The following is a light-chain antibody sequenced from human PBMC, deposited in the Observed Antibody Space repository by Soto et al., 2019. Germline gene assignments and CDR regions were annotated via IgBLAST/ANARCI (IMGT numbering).Light chain of an antibody. CDR1: SGHSNYA. J-gene: IGLJ7*01. CDR3: QTWGTGSAIVV. Sequence: QPVLTQSPSASASLGASVKLTCTLSSGHSNYAIAWHQQQPEKGPRYLMKVNSGGSHIKGDVTPDRFSGSSSGAERYLFISSLQSEDEADYYCQTWGTGSAIVVFGGGTQLTVL. V-gene: IGLV4-69*01. CDR2: VNSGGSH.